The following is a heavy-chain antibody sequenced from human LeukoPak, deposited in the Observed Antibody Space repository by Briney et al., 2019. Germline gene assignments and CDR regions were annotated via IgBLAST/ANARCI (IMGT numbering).Heavy chain of an antibody. CDR3: AKDASSKRYVLLWFGESEEYNWFDP. CDR2: IRYDGSNK. Sequence: PGGSLRLSCAASGFTFSSYGMHWVRQAPGKGLEWVAFIRYDGSNKYYADSVKGRFTISRDNSKNTLYLQMNSLRAEDTAVYYCAKDASSKRYVLLWFGESEEYNWFDPWGQGTLVTVSS. D-gene: IGHD3-10*01. J-gene: IGHJ5*02. CDR1: GFTFSSYG. V-gene: IGHV3-30*02.